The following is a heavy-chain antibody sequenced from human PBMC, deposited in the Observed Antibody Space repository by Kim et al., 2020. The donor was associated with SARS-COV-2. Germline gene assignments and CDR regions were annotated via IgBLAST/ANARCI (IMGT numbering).Heavy chain of an antibody. V-gene: IGHV1-2*02. D-gene: IGHD6-13*01. J-gene: IGHJ6*02. Sequence: ASVKVSCKASGYTFTCYYIHWVRQAPGQGLEWMGWINPNSGGTNYAQKFQGRVTMTRDTSISTAYMEVSRLRSDDTAVYYCARDRIAATGYGMDVWGQGTTVTVSS. CDR1: GYTFTCYY. CDR2: INPNSGGT. CDR3: ARDRIAATGYGMDV.